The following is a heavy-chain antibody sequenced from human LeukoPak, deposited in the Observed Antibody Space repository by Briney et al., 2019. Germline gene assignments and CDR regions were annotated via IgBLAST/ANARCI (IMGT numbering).Heavy chain of an antibody. Sequence: GRSLRLSCAASGFTFSSYAMHWVRQAPGKGLEWVAVISYDGSNKYYADSVKGRFTISRDNSKNTLYLQMNSLRAEDTAVYYCASATSEGYYGMDVWGQGTTVTVSS. CDR1: GFTFSSYA. V-gene: IGHV3-30*04. CDR3: ASATSEGYYGMDV. CDR2: ISYDGSNK. J-gene: IGHJ6*02.